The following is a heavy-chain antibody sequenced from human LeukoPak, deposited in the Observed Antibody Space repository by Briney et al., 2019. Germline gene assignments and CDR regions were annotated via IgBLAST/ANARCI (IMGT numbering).Heavy chain of an antibody. V-gene: IGHV1-8*03. Sequence: GASLKVSCKAPGYTFTNYHINWVRQAPGQGLEWMGWINPNTGDRGYAQKFQGRVSITSDTSISTAYMELGSLRAEDTAVYFCARTTSLTASGYDYWGQGTLVTVSS. J-gene: IGHJ4*02. D-gene: IGHD4-17*01. CDR1: GYTFTNYH. CDR3: ARTTSLTASGYDY. CDR2: INPNTGDR.